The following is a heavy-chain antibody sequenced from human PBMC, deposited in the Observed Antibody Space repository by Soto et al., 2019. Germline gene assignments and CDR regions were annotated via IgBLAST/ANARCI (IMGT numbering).Heavy chain of an antibody. Sequence: ASVKVSCKASGYTFTSYGISWVRQAPGQGLEWMGWISAYNGNTNYAQKLQGRVTMTTDTSTSTAYMELRSLRSDDTAMYYCAVSLVEMATIGNFDYWGQGTLVTVSS. J-gene: IGHJ4*02. CDR2: ISAYNGNT. CDR3: AVSLVEMATIGNFDY. CDR1: GYTFTSYG. D-gene: IGHD2-21*01. V-gene: IGHV1-18*01.